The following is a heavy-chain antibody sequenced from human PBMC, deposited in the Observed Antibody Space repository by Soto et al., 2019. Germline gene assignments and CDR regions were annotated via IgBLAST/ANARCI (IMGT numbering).Heavy chain of an antibody. V-gene: IGHV3-43D*03. D-gene: IGHD6-6*01. CDR1: GFTFDDYA. J-gene: IGHJ6*02. CDR2: ISWDGGST. CDR3: AKDIRQLDYYYYYGMDV. Sequence: GGSLRLSCAASGFTFDDYAMHWVRQAPGKGLEWVSLISWDGGSTYYADSVKGRFTISRDNSKNSLYLQMNSLRAEDTALYYCAKDIRQLDYYYYYGMDVWGQGTTVTVS.